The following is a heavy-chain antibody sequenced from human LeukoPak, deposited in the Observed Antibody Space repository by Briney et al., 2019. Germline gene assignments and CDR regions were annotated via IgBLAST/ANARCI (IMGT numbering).Heavy chain of an antibody. V-gene: IGHV3-30*18. CDR3: AKSSADASTDFDY. Sequence: PGGSLRLSCAASGFTFSSYGMHWVRQAPGKGLEWVAVISYDGSNKYYADSVKGRFTISRDNSKNTLYLQMNSLRAEDTAVYYCAKSSADASTDFDYWGQGTLVTVSS. CDR2: ISYDGSNK. CDR1: GFTFSSYG. D-gene: IGHD3-10*01. J-gene: IGHJ4*02.